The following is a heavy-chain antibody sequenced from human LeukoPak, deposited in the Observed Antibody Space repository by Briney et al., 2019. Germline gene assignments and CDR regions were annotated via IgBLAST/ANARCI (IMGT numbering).Heavy chain of an antibody. Sequence: GGSLRLSCAASGFTLSSYWMNWVRQAPGKGLEWVSYISSSGNIISYADSVKGRFTISRDNAKNSLYLQMNSLRAEDTAVYYCARVTYGDYGWGQGTLVTVSS. D-gene: IGHD4-17*01. CDR2: ISSSGNII. CDR3: ARVTYGDYG. V-gene: IGHV3-48*04. J-gene: IGHJ4*02. CDR1: GFTLSSYW.